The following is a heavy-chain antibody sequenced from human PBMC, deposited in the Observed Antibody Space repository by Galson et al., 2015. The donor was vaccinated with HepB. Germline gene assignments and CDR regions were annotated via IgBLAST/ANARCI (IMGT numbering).Heavy chain of an antibody. V-gene: IGHV1-3*01. J-gene: IGHJ4*02. CDR2: INASNGNT. CDR1: GYTFTSYA. Sequence: SVKVSCKASGYTFTSYAMHWVRQAPGQRLEWMGWINASNGNTKYSQKFQGRVTITRDTSASTAYMELSSLRSEDTAVYYCARQSAFDYWGQGTLVTVSS. CDR3: ARQSAFDY.